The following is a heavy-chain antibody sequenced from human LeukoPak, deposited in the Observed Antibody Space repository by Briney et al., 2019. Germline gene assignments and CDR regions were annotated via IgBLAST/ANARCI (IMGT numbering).Heavy chain of an antibody. D-gene: IGHD2-8*01. CDR3: ARHEWRGYYYMDV. V-gene: IGHV4-39*01. Sequence: PSETLSLTCTVSGGSISSSSYYWGWIRQPPGKGLEWIGSIYYSGSTYYNPSLKSRVTISVDTSKNQFSLKLSSVTAADTAVYYCARHEWRGYYYMDVWGKGTTVTVSS. CDR1: GGSISSSSYY. CDR2: IYYSGST. J-gene: IGHJ6*03.